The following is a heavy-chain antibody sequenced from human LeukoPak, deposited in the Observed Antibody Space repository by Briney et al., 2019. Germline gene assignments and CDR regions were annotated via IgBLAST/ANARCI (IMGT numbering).Heavy chain of an antibody. CDR3: ARGRLELQDYYYYYGMDV. J-gene: IGHJ6*02. V-gene: IGHV1-69*13. D-gene: IGHD1-7*01. CDR1: GGTFISYA. Sequence: SVKVSCKASGGTFISYAISWVRQAPGQGLEWMGGIIPIFGTANYAQKFQGRVTITADESTSTAYMELSSLRSEDTAVYYCARGRLELQDYYYYYGMDVWGQGATVTVSS. CDR2: IIPIFGTA.